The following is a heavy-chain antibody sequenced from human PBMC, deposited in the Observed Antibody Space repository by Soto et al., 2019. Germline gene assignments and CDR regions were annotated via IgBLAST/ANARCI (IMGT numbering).Heavy chain of an antibody. J-gene: IGHJ3*02. CDR2: VYWADDK. V-gene: IGHV2-5*02. CDR3: ARRLQRIDYNYFDAFHI. Sequence: QITLKESGPTLVKPTQTLTLTCTLSAFSLNDSGVGVGWMRQPPGKALEWLALVYWADDKRYSPSLKNRLTTTKDTSKNLVVLTRTDMDPVYTATYYCARRLQRIDYNYFDAFHIWGQGTLVTVS. CDR1: AFSLNDSGVG. D-gene: IGHD4-4*01.